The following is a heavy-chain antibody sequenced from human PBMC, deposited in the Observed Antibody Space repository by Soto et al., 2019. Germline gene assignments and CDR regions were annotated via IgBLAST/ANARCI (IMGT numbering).Heavy chain of an antibody. J-gene: IGHJ4*02. D-gene: IGHD3-10*01. V-gene: IGHV3-33*01. CDR3: ARGIAVRGVIDY. CDR2: IWYDGSNK. Sequence: GGSLRLSCAASGFTFSSYGMHWVRQAPGKGLEWVAVIWYDGSNKYYADSVKGRFTISRDNSKNTLYLQMNSLRAEDTAVYYCARGIAVRGVIDYWGQGTLVTVSS. CDR1: GFTFSSYG.